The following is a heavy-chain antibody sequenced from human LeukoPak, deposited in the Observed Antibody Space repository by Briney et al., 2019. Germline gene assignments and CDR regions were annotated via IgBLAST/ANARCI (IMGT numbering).Heavy chain of an antibody. CDR3: ARDKHPWQQLDGGFDY. Sequence: SETLSLTCTVSGGSISSYYWSWIRQPAGKGLEWIGRIYTSGSTNYNPSLKSRVTMSVDTSKNQFSLKLSSVTAADTAVYYCARDKHPWQQLDGGFDYWGQGTLVTVSS. CDR1: GGSISSYY. V-gene: IGHV4-4*07. D-gene: IGHD6-13*01. CDR2: IYTSGST. J-gene: IGHJ4*02.